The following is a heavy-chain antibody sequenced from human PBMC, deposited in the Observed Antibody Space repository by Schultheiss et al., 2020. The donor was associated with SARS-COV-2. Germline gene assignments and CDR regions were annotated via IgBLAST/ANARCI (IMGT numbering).Heavy chain of an antibody. CDR1: GGSFSGYY. D-gene: IGHD1-26*01. Sequence: SETLSLTCAVYGGSFSGYYWSWIRQPPGKGLEWIGEINHSGSTNYNPSLKSRVTISVDTSKNQFSLKLSSVTAADTAVYYCARLPRGGSYSLSWGQGTLVTVS. V-gene: IGHV4-34*01. J-gene: IGHJ5*02. CDR2: INHSGST. CDR3: ARLPRGGSYSLS.